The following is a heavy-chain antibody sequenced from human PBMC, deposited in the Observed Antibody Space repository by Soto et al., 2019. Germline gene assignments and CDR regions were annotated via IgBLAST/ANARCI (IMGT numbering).Heavy chain of an antibody. Sequence: GASVKVSCKASGYTFTGYYMHWVRQAPGQGLEWMGWINPNSGGTNDAQKYQGWVTMTRDTSISTAYMELSRLRSDDTAVYYCSKASKKIYGLEGWEQGTTVNVAS. CDR2: INPNSGGT. V-gene: IGHV1-2*04. CDR3: SKASKKIYGLEG. J-gene: IGHJ6*01. CDR1: GYTFTGYY.